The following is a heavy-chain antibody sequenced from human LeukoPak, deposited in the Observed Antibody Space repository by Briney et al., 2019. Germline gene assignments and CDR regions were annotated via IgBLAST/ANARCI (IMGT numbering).Heavy chain of an antibody. D-gene: IGHD3-9*01. Sequence: SETLSLTCTVSGGSISSGSYYWSWIRQPAGKGLEWIGRIYTSGSTNYNPSLKSRVTISVDTSKNQFSLKLSSVTAADTAVYYCAREVLAAYYDILTGYTKPYYFDYWGQGTLVTVSS. CDR3: AREVLAAYYDILTGYTKPYYFDY. J-gene: IGHJ4*02. CDR2: IYTSGST. V-gene: IGHV4-61*02. CDR1: GGSISSGSYY.